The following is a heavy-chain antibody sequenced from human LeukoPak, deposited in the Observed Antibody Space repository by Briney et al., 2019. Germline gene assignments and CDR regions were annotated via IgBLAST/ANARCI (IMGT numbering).Heavy chain of an antibody. CDR1: GFTFSSYA. Sequence: PGGSLRLSCAASGFTFSSYAMSWVRQAPGKGLEWVSAISGSGGSTYYADSVKGRFTLSRDNSKNTLYLQLSSLRAEDTAVYYCARPSMQLGGAAFAIWGQGTMVTVSS. CDR2: ISGSGGST. J-gene: IGHJ3*02. V-gene: IGHV3-23*01. CDR3: ARPSMQLGGAAFAI. D-gene: IGHD6-6*01.